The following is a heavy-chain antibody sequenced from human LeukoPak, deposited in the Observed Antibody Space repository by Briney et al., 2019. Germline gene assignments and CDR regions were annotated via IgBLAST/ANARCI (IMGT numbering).Heavy chain of an antibody. CDR3: ARGTVGWPGVDY. J-gene: IGHJ4*02. CDR2: IRGCGGRT. D-gene: IGHD6-19*01. Sequence: GGSLRHSCAASGFPLSSYGMSWVRQAPGKGLEWDSAIRGCGGRTYYATSVKGRFTISRDNSKNTLYLQMNSLRAEDTTVYYCARGTVGWPGVDYWGQGTLVTVSS. CDR1: GFPLSSYG. V-gene: IGHV3-23*01.